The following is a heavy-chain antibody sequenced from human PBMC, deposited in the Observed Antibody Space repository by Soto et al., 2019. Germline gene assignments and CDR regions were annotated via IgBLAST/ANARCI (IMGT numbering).Heavy chain of an antibody. V-gene: IGHV3-23*01. Sequence: EVQLLESGGGLVQPGGSLRLSCAASGFTFNNYAMSWVRQAPGKGLEWVSSVSSSGINTYYPDSVKGRFTISRDNSKNPLFLQMNSLRAEDKDVYYCAKDRSGTAAHGRGAFDYWAQGTLVTVSS. CDR1: GFTFNNYA. CDR2: VSSSGINT. D-gene: IGHD6-13*01. J-gene: IGHJ4*02. CDR3: AKDRSGTAAHGRGAFDY.